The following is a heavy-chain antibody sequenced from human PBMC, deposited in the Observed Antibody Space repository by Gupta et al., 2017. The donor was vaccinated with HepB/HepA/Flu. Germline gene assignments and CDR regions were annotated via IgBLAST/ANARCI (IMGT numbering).Heavy chain of an antibody. V-gene: IGHV3-74*03. J-gene: IGHJ4*02. Sequence: EVLMTESGGGLVQPGGSLRLSCAASGFTFIWQHWVRQAPGKGLVWVSRINSDGSNTAYADSVKGRFTIARDNAKNTLYLQMNSRRAEDTAVYYCVGYCPSGSGPEFVYWGQGALVTVSS. CDR3: VGYCPSGSGPEFVY. CDR2: INSDGSNT. CDR1: GFTFIW. D-gene: IGHD2-8*01.